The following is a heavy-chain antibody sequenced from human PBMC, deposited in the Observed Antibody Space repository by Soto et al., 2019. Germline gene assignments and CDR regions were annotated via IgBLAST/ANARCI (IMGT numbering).Heavy chain of an antibody. CDR2: MSYDGTTK. CDR1: GFIFSNYV. CDR3: AREVLWSRYFDY. D-gene: IGHD3-10*01. Sequence: QVQLVESGGGVVQPGRSLRLSCTASGFIFSNYVMYWVRQSPGKGLEWVAFMSYDGTTKSYAYSVKGRFTISRDNSQNTLYLQMNSLRTEDTGVYYCAREVLWSRYFDYWGQGSLVTVSS. V-gene: IGHV3-30-3*01. J-gene: IGHJ4*02.